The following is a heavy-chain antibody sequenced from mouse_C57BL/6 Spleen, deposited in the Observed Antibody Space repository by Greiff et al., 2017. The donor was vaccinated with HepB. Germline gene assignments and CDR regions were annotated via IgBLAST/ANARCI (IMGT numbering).Heavy chain of an antibody. V-gene: IGHV2-2*01. D-gene: IGHD1-1*01. Sequence: VKLMESGPGLVQPSQSLSITCTVSGFSLTSYGVHWVRQSPGKGLEWLGVIWSGGSTDYNAAFISRLSISKDNSKSQVFFKMNSLQADDTAIYYCASHYGSPLDYAMDYWGQGTSVTVSS. J-gene: IGHJ4*01. CDR3: ASHYGSPLDYAMDY. CDR1: GFSLTSYG. CDR2: IWSGGST.